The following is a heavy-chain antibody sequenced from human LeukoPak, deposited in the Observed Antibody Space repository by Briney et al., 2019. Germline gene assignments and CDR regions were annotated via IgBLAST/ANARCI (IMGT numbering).Heavy chain of an antibody. CDR1: GYSISSGYY. D-gene: IGHD6-13*01. CDR2: IYYTGST. Sequence: PSETLSLTCTVSGYSISSGYYWSWIRQPPGKGLEWIGYIYYTGSTNYNPSLKRRVTISVDTSKNQFSLKLSSVTAADTAVYYCARGVRGQQLVYYYYYYMDVWGKGTTVTVSS. CDR3: ARGVRGQQLVYYYYYYMDV. V-gene: IGHV4-61*01. J-gene: IGHJ6*03.